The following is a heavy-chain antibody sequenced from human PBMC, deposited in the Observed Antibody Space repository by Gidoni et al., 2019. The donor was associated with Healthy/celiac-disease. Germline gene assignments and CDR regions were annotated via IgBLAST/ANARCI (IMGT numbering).Heavy chain of an antibody. Sequence: QVQLVQSGAEVKKPGASVKVSCTASGYTFPGYYMHWVRQAPGQGLEWMGWINPNSGGTNYAQKFQGRVTMTRDTSISTAYMELSRLRSDDTAVYYCARDYLIRRQLVPPVGYWGQGTLVTVSS. CDR3: ARDYLIRRQLVPPVGY. D-gene: IGHD6-6*01. CDR1: GYTFPGYY. J-gene: IGHJ4*02. CDR2: INPNSGGT. V-gene: IGHV1-2*02.